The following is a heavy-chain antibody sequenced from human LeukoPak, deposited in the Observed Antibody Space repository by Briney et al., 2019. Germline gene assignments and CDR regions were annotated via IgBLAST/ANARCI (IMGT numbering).Heavy chain of an antibody. D-gene: IGHD1-26*01. V-gene: IGHV3-30*02. CDR3: AKDLIVGANYFDY. J-gene: IGHJ4*02. CDR1: GFSFGAYD. CDR2: IWHNEMEK. Sequence: GGSLRLSCAASGFSFGAYDMHWVRQAPGKGLEWMTVIWHNEMEKHYAAPVKGRFTISRDNSKNTLYLQMNSLRAEDTAVYYCAKDLIVGANYFDYWGQGTLVTVSS.